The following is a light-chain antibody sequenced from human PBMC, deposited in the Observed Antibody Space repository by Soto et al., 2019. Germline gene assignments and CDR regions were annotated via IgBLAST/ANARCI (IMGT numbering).Light chain of an antibody. Sequence: VMTQSPLSLPVTPGEPASISCRSSQSLLHRNGYNYLDWYLQKPGQSPQLLIHLGSNRASGVPDRFSGSGSGTDFTLKISRVEAEDVGVYYWMQALQTPLTFGGGTNVEIK. CDR3: MQALQTPLT. J-gene: IGKJ4*01. CDR1: QSLLHRNGYNY. V-gene: IGKV2-28*01. CDR2: LGS.